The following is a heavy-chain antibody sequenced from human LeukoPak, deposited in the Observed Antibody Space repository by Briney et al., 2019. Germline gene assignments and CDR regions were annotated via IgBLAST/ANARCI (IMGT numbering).Heavy chain of an antibody. Sequence: PGGSLRLSCAASGFTFSSYAMSWVRQAPGKGLEWVSAISGSGGSTYYADSVKGRFTISRDNSKNTLYLQMDSLRAEDTAVYYCAKTPQLASSWEYYFDYWGQGTLVTVSS. V-gene: IGHV3-23*01. CDR3: AKTPQLASSWEYYFDY. D-gene: IGHD6-13*01. J-gene: IGHJ4*02. CDR1: GFTFSSYA. CDR2: ISGSGGST.